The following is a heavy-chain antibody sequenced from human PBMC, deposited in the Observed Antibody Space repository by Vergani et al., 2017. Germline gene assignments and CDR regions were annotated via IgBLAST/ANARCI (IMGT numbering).Heavy chain of an antibody. V-gene: IGHV4-59*01. J-gene: IGHJ5*02. Sequence: QVQLQESGPGLVKPSETLSLTCTVSGGSISSYYWSWIRQPPGKGLEWIGYIYYSVSTNYNPSLKSRVTISVDTSKNQFSLKLSSVTAAETAVYYCARVVSFGVVRVGWFDHWGQGTLVTVSS. CDR1: GGSISSYY. CDR2: IYYSVST. D-gene: IGHD3-3*01. CDR3: ARVVSFGVVRVGWFDH.